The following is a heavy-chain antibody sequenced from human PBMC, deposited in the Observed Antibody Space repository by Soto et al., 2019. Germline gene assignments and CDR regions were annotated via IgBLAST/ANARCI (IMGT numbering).Heavy chain of an antibody. D-gene: IGHD2-2*01. J-gene: IGHJ4*02. CDR3: AKEYCDSSRCFLPDY. CDR1: GYTFTTFG. V-gene: IGHV1-18*01. CDR2: IDPKNGNT. Sequence: APVKVSCKASGYTFTTFGISWVRQAPGQGLEWMGWIDPKNGNTKDAQKFQGRVTMTTDTSTSTAYMELRSLRSDDTAVYYCAKEYCDSSRCFLPDYWGQGALVTVSS.